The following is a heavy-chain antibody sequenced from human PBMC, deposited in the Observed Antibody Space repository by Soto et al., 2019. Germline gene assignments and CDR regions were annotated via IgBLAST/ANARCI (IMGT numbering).Heavy chain of an antibody. D-gene: IGHD5-18*01. Sequence: LRLSCAASGFTFSSYSMNWVRQAPGKGLEWVSYISSSSSTIYYADSVKGRFTISRDNAKNSLYLQMNSLRDEDTAVYYCAREDTDPYYYYYGMDVWGQGTTVTVSS. CDR3: AREDTDPYYYYYGMDV. CDR2: ISSSSSTI. V-gene: IGHV3-48*02. CDR1: GFTFSSYS. J-gene: IGHJ6*02.